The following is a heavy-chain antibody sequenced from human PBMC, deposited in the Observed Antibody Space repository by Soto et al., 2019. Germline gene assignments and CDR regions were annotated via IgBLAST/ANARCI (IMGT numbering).Heavy chain of an antibody. V-gene: IGHV5-51*01. Sequence: GASLQISFKGSGYSFTSYWIGWLRQMPGKGLEWMGIIYPGDSDTRYSPSFQGQVTISADKSISTAYLQWSSLKASDTAMYYCAIVGATKASWFDPWGQGTLVTVSS. CDR2: IYPGDSDT. CDR1: GYSFTSYW. J-gene: IGHJ5*02. D-gene: IGHD1-26*01. CDR3: AIVGATKASWFDP.